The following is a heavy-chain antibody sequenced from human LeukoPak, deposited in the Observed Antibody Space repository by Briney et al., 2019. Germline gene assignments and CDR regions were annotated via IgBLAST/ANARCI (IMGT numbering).Heavy chain of an antibody. CDR2: ISYDGSDK. CDR3: AKPYSYGSYYFDY. Sequence: GRSLRLSCAASGVTFSSYGIHWVRQTPGKGVEWVAVISYDGSDKYYADSVKGRFTISRDNSENTLYLQMNSLRTEDTAVYYCAKPYSYGSYYFDYWGQGTLVTVSS. D-gene: IGHD5-18*01. J-gene: IGHJ4*02. V-gene: IGHV3-30*18. CDR1: GVTFSSYG.